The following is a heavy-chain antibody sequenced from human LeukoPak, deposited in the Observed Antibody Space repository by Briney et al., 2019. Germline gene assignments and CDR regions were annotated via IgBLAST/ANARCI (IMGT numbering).Heavy chain of an antibody. CDR2: INHSGST. Sequence: SETLSLTCAVYGGSFSGYYWSWIRQPPGKGLEWIGEINHSGSTNYNPSLKSRVTISIDTSKNQFSLKLSSVTAADTAVYYCARVGPTYYYDSSGYYYAYWGQGTLVTVSS. CDR1: GGSFSGYY. D-gene: IGHD3-22*01. J-gene: IGHJ4*02. CDR3: ARVGPTYYYDSSGYYYAY. V-gene: IGHV4-34*01.